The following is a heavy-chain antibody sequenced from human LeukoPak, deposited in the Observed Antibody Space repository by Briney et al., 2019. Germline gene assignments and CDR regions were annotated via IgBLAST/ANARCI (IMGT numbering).Heavy chain of an antibody. D-gene: IGHD6-6*01. CDR3: ARDKEYSSSLQPMDV. J-gene: IGHJ6*02. V-gene: IGHV3-21*01. CDR2: ISSSSSYI. CDR1: GFTFSSYS. Sequence: GGSLRLSCAASGFTFSSYSMNRVRQAPGKGLEWVSSISSSSSYIYYADSVKGRFTISRDNAKNSLYLQMNSLRAEDTAVYYCARDKEYSSSLQPMDVWGQGTTVTVSS.